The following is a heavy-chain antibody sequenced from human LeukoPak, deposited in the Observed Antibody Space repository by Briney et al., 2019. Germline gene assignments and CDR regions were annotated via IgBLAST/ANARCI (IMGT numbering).Heavy chain of an antibody. V-gene: IGHV3-7*05. Sequence: GGSLRLSCAASGXTFSSYWMSWVRQAPGKGLEWVANIKQDGSEKYYVDSVKGRFTISRDNAKNSLYLQMNSLRAEDTAVYYCARHPDYGGNFDSWGQGTLVTVSS. CDR2: IKQDGSEK. CDR3: ARHPDYGGNFDS. J-gene: IGHJ4*02. CDR1: GXTFSSYW. D-gene: IGHD4-23*01.